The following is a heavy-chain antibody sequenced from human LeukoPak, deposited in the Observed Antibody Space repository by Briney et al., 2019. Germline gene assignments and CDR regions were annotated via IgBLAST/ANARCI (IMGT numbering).Heavy chain of an antibody. J-gene: IGHJ4*02. V-gene: IGHV4-59*01. D-gene: IGHD3-22*01. CDR1: GGSISSYY. Sequence: PSETLSLTCTVSGGSISSYYWCWIRQPPGKGLEWIGYIYYSGSTNYNPSLKSRVTISVDTSKNQFSLKLSSVTAADTAVYYCARSPNYYDSSGFVMNFDYWGQGTLVTVSS. CDR2: IYYSGST. CDR3: ARSPNYYDSSGFVMNFDY.